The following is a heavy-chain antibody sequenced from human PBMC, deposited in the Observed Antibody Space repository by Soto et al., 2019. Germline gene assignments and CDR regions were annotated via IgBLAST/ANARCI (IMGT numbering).Heavy chain of an antibody. Sequence: SETLSLTCAVYGGSFSGYYWSWIRQPPGKGLEWIGEINHSGSTNYNPSLKSRVTISVDTSKNQFSLKLSSVTAADTAVYYCARGSRVRDGDTTILDTAMVMHVRRYYFDYWGQGTLVTVSS. J-gene: IGHJ4*02. CDR3: ARGSRVRDGDTTILDTAMVMHVRRYYFDY. V-gene: IGHV4-34*01. CDR1: GGSFSGYY. CDR2: INHSGST. D-gene: IGHD5-18*01.